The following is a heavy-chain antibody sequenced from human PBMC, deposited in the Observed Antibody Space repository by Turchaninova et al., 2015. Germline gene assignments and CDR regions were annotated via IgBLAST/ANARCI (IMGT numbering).Heavy chain of an antibody. CDR3: ARGITIFGVALDY. CDR2: IYYSGST. CDR1: GGSISSYY. J-gene: IGHJ4*02. D-gene: IGHD3-3*01. V-gene: IGHV4-59*08. Sequence: QVQLQESGPGLVKPSETLSLTCTVSGGSISSYYWSWIRQPPGKGLEWIGYIYYSGSTNHNPSLKSRVTISVDTAKNQFSLKLSSVTAADTAVYYCARGITIFGVALDYWGQGTLVTVSS.